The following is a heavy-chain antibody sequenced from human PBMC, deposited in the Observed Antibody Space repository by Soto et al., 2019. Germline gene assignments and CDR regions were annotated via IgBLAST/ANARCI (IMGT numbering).Heavy chain of an antibody. J-gene: IGHJ5*02. D-gene: IGHD6-13*01. V-gene: IGHV4-59*01. Sequence: SETLSLTCTVSGGSMNSYYWSWIRQPPGKGLDWIGYIYFSGNTNYNPTLKSRVTISVDTSKNQFSLKLSSVTAADTAVYYCARSYSSSWYNWFDPWGQGTLVTVSS. CDR3: ARSYSSSWYNWFDP. CDR2: IYFSGNT. CDR1: GGSMNSYY.